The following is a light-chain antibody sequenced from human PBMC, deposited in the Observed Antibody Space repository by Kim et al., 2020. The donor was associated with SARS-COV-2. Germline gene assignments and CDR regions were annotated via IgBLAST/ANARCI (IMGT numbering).Light chain of an antibody. CDR1: SSDVGGYNY. CDR3: SSHGGRA. Sequence: SPGQSVTISCTGTSSDVGGYNYISWYQQHPGKAPKLMIYDVSKRPSGVPDRFSGSKSGNTASLTVSGLQAEDEAEYYCSSHGGRAFGGGTKLTVL. CDR2: DVS. V-gene: IGLV2-8*01. J-gene: IGLJ2*01.